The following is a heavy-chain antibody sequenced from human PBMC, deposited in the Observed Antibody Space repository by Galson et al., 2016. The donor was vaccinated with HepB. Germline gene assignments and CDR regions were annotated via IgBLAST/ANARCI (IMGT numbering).Heavy chain of an antibody. CDR2: ISGIGAST. D-gene: IGHD3-3*01. V-gene: IGHV3-23*01. Sequence: SLRLSCAASGFTFSTYAMAWVRQAPGKGLEWVLGISGIGASTYYADSVKGRFTISRDNSKNTLYLQMNGLRGEDTAVYYCAKDRTYFDFWSGPSSYFDYWGQGTLVTVSS. CDR1: GFTFSTYA. J-gene: IGHJ4*02. CDR3: AKDRTYFDFWSGPSSYFDY.